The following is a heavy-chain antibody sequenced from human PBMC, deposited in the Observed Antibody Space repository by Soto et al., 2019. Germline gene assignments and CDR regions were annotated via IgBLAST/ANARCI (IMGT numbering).Heavy chain of an antibody. CDR2: IGTSGRTI. V-gene: IGHV3-48*03. CDR3: ARDLYFFGSGTSFDH. J-gene: IGHJ4*02. D-gene: IGHD3-10*01. CDR1: GFTFSSYE. Sequence: EVQLVESGGGLVQPGGTLRLSCAASGFTFSSYEMNWVRQAPGAGLEWVSYIGTSGRTIYYSDSVKGRFTISRDNAKNSLYLQMNSLRAEDTAVYYCARDLYFFGSGTSFDHWGQGTLVPVSS.